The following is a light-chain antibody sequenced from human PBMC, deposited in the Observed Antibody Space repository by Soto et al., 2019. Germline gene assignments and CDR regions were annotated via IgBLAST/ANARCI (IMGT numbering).Light chain of an antibody. Sequence: DIQMTQSPSSVSASVGDRVTITCRASQAIDSWLAWYQQKPGEAPKLLIFTGSLLHSGVPPRFSGRGSGTDFTLTISSLQPEDFATYFCQQYKSHPPTFGQGTKLEI. J-gene: IGKJ2*01. V-gene: IGKV1D-16*01. CDR2: TGS. CDR1: QAIDSW. CDR3: QQYKSHPPT.